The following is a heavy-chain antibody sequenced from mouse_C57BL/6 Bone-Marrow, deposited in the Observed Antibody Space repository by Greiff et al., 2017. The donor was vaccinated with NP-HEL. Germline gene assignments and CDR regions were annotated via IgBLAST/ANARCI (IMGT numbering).Heavy chain of an antibody. Sequence: VQLQQSGAELARPGASVKLSCKASGYTFTSYGISWVKQRTGQGLEWIGEIYPRSGNTYYNEKFKGKATLTADKSSSTAYMELRSLTSEDSAVYFCARGGYYGSSPAGLAYWGQGTLVTVSA. CDR1: GYTFTSYG. J-gene: IGHJ3*01. D-gene: IGHD1-1*01. CDR3: ARGGYYGSSPAGLAY. CDR2: IYPRSGNT. V-gene: IGHV1-81*01.